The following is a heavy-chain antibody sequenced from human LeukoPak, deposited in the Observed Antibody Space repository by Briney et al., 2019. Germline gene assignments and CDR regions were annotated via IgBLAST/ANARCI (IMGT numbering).Heavy chain of an antibody. J-gene: IGHJ4*02. Sequence: ASVKVSCKASGGTFRSYAISWVRPAPGRGLEWMGEIISIFGSANYAQNLQGRVTITADKATSTAYMELSSLRSEDTAVYYCASVNEYSSSSPFDYWGQGTLVTVSS. D-gene: IGHD6-6*01. CDR1: GGTFRSYA. CDR2: IISIFGSA. CDR3: ASVNEYSSSSPFDY. V-gene: IGHV1-69*06.